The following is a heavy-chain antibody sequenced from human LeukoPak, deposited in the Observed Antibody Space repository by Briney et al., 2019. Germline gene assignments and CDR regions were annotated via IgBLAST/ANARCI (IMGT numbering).Heavy chain of an antibody. CDR2: ISSSSSYI. CDR1: GFTFSSYS. CDR3: ARDSSNYERWFDP. J-gene: IGHJ5*02. Sequence: GGSLRLSCAASGFTFSSYSMNWVRQAPGKGLEWVSSISSSSSYIYYVGSVKGRFTISRDNAKNSLYLQMNSLRAEDTAVYYCARDSSNYERWFDPWGQGTLVTVSS. V-gene: IGHV3-21*01. D-gene: IGHD4-11*01.